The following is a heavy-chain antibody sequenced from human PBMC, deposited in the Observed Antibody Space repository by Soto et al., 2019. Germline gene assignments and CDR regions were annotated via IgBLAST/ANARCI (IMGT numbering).Heavy chain of an antibody. CDR3: ARDPYYYDSSGYSPYFDY. J-gene: IGHJ4*02. V-gene: IGHV1-18*01. Sequence: WASVKVSCKASGYTFTSYGISWVRQAPGQGLEWMGWISAYNGNTNYAQKLQGRVTMTTDTSTSTAYMELRSLRSDDTAVYYCARDPYYYDSSGYSPYFDYWGQGTLVTVSS. CDR2: ISAYNGNT. CDR1: GYTFTSYG. D-gene: IGHD3-22*01.